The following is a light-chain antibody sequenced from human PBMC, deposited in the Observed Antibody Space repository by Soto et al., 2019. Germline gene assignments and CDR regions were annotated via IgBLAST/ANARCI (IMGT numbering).Light chain of an antibody. CDR3: QQYGSSLRT. J-gene: IGKJ1*01. CDR1: QSVSSSY. CDR2: GAS. Sequence: EIVLTQSPGILSLSPGERATLSCRASQSVSSSYLAWYQQKPGQAPRLLIYGASSRATGIPDRFSGSGSGTDFTLTISRLEPEDFAVYYCQQYGSSLRTFGQGTKVDIK. V-gene: IGKV3-20*01.